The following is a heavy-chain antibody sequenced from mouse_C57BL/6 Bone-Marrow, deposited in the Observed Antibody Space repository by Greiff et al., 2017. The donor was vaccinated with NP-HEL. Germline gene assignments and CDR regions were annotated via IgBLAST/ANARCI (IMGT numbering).Heavy chain of an antibody. CDR2: SRNKANDYTT. CDR1: GFTFSDFY. V-gene: IGHV7-1*01. CDR3: ARVNWDPDWYFDV. J-gene: IGHJ1*03. Sequence: EVKVVESGGGLVQSGRSLRLSCATSGFTFSDFYMEWVRQAPGKGLEWIAASRNKANDYTTEYSASVKGRFIVSRDTSQSILYLQMNALRAEDTAIYYCARVNWDPDWYFDVWGTGTTVTVSS. D-gene: IGHD4-1*02.